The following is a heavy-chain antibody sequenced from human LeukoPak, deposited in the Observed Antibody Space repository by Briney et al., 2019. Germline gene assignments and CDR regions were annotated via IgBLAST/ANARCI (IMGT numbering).Heavy chain of an antibody. Sequence: PGGSLRLSCAASGFTFKIYSMNWVRQAPGKGLEWVSSISTSSSHMYYADSEKGRFTISRDNAKNSLYLQMNTLRAEDTAVYNCARDDTSAHFFDYWGQGTLATVSS. CDR2: ISTSSSHM. J-gene: IGHJ4*02. CDR3: ARDDTSAHFFDY. CDR1: GFTFKIYS. V-gene: IGHV3-21*01.